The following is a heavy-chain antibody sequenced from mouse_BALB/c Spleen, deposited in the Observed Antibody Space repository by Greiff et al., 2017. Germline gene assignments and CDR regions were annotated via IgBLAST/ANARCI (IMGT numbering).Heavy chain of an antibody. CDR1: GYTFTSYW. J-gene: IGHJ3*01. CDR3: ARSEHYYGYFAY. D-gene: IGHD1-2*01. CDR2: INPSTGYT. Sequence: QVQLQQSGAELAKPGASVKMSCKASGYTFTSYWMHWVKQRPGQGLEWIGYINPSTGYTEYNQKFKDKATLTADKSSSTAYMQLSSLTSEDSAVYYCARSEHYYGYFAYWGQGTLVTVSA. V-gene: IGHV1-7*01.